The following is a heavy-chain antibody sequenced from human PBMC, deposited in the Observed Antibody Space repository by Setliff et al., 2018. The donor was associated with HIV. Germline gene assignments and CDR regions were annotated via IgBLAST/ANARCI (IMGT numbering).Heavy chain of an antibody. Sequence: GGSLRLSCTASGFTFRDYYMSWIRQAPGKGLAWVSYISSSGSTIYYADSVRGRFTISRDNAKNSLYLQMNSLRAEDTAVYYCARAMAADFWSAYYGSKGGPAFGPWGQGTLVTVSS. V-gene: IGHV3-11*04. CDR1: GFTFRDYY. J-gene: IGHJ5*02. CDR3: ARAMAADFWSAYYGSKGGPAFGP. CDR2: ISSSGSTI. D-gene: IGHD3-3*01.